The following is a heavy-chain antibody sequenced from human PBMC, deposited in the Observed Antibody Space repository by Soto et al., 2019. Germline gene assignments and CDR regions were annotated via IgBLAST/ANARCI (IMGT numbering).Heavy chain of an antibody. D-gene: IGHD4-17*01. CDR3: ARVDYGDYDNWFDP. J-gene: IGHJ5*02. CDR1: GGSISSGGYY. V-gene: IGHV4-31*03. CDR2: IYYSGST. Sequence: PSETLSLTCTVSGGSISSGGYYWSWIRQHPGKGLEWIGYIYYSGSTYYNPSPKSRVTISVDTSKNQFSLKLSSVTAADTAVYYCARVDYGDYDNWFDPWGQGTLVTVSS.